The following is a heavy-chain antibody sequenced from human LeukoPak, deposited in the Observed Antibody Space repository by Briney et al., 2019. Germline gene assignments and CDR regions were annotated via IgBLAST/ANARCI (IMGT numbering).Heavy chain of an antibody. V-gene: IGHV5-51*01. CDR1: GYSFTSYW. D-gene: IGHD6-19*01. CDR3: ARSSGDTGAYYYYGMDV. J-gene: IGHJ6*02. Sequence: GESLKISCKGSGYSFTSYWIGWVRQMPGKGLEWMGIINPGDSDTRYSPSFQGQVTISADKSISTAYLQWSSLKASDTAMYYCARSSGDTGAYYYYGMDVWGQGTTVTVSS. CDR2: INPGDSDT.